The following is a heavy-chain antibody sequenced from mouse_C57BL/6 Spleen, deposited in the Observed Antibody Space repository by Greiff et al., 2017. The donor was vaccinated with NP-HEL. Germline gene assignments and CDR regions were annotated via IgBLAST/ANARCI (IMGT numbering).Heavy chain of an antibody. CDR1: GFNIKDYS. CDR2: FDPEDGDT. CDR3: TLSFYGNWYFDV. J-gene: IGHJ1*03. Sequence: VQLQQSGAELVRPGASVKLSCTASGFNIKDYSMHWVKQRPEQGLEWIGRFDPEDGDTEYAPKFQGKATMTADTSSNTAYLQLSSLTSEDTAVYYCTLSFYGNWYFDVWGTGTTVTVSS. D-gene: IGHD2-1*01. V-gene: IGHV14-1*01.